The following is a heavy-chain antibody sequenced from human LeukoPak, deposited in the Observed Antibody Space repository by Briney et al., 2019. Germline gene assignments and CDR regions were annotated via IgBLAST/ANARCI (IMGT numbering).Heavy chain of an antibody. J-gene: IGHJ4*02. V-gene: IGHV4-59*12. D-gene: IGHD4-17*01. CDR2: IYYSGST. CDR1: GGSISSYY. Sequence: SETLSLTCTVSGGSISSYYWSWIRQPPGKGLEWIGYIYYSGSTNYNPSLKSRVTISVDTSKNQFSLNLRSVTAADTAVYYCVRPTAPGDSWGQGTLVTVSS. CDR3: VRPTAPGDS.